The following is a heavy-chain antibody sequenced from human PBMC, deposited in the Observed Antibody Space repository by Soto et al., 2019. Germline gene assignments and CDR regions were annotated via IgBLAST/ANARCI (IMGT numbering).Heavy chain of an antibody. V-gene: IGHV3-15*01. Sequence: EVQLVESGGGLVKPGGSLRLSCTASGFTFSGAWMSWVRQAPGKGLEWVGRIRSKIDGETTDYVAPVKGRFTISRDDSKNMVYLEMNNLKAEDTAMYYCITQRTVFGGVLLAWGQGTLVTVSS. CDR3: ITQRTVFGGVLLA. D-gene: IGHD3-3*01. CDR1: GFTFSGAW. J-gene: IGHJ5*02. CDR2: IRSKIDGETT.